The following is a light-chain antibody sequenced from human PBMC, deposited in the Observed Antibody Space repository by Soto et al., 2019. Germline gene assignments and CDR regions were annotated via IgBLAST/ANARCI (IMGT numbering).Light chain of an antibody. J-gene: IGKJ4*01. V-gene: IGKV1-33*01. CDR3: QHQGT. CDR2: DAS. Sequence: DIQMTQSPSSLSASVGERVTITCQASQDISNYLNWYQQKPGKAPKLLIYDASNLETGVPSRFSGSGSGTDFTFTISSLQPEDIATYYCQHQGTFGGGTKVEIK. CDR1: QDISNY.